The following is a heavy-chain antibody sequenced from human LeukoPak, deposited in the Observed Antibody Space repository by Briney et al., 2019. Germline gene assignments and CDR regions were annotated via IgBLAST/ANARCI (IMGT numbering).Heavy chain of an antibody. Sequence: SETLSHTCAVYGGSFSGYYWSWIRQPPGKGLEWIGEINHSGSTNYNPSLKSRVTISVDTSKNQFSLKLSSVTAADTAVYYCARGPFKTIFGVVQSWFDPWGQGTLVTVSS. V-gene: IGHV4-34*01. CDR1: GGSFSGYY. CDR2: INHSGST. J-gene: IGHJ5*02. CDR3: ARGPFKTIFGVVQSWFDP. D-gene: IGHD3-3*01.